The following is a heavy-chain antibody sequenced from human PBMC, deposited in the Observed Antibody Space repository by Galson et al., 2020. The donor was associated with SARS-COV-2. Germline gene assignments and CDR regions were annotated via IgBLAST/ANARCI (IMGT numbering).Heavy chain of an antibody. V-gene: IGHV3-30*18. CDR3: AKAGPQAEYFQH. J-gene: IGHJ1*01. CDR1: GFTFSSYG. CDR2: ISYDGSNK. Sequence: TGGSLRLSCAASGFTFSSYGMHWVRQAPGKGLEWVAVISYDGSNKYYADSVKGRFTISRDNSKNTLYLQMNSLRAEDTAVYYCAKAGPQAEYFQHWGQGTLVTVSS.